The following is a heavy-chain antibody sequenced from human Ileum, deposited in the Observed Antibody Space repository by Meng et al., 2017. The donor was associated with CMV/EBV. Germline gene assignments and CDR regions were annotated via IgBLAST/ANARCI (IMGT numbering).Heavy chain of an antibody. V-gene: IGHV4-34*01. Sequence: VQLHQWGAGVLKPSETLSLTRAVYSGSFSDFFWGWIRQPPGKGLEWIGESSHSGNTKYNPSLKSRVTISVDASKNQFSLNMRSVTAADTAVYYCARGRDFWWEMDYTGQGTLVTVSS. CDR1: SGSFSDFF. J-gene: IGHJ4*02. CDR3: ARGRDFWWEMDY. CDR2: SSHSGNT. D-gene: IGHD1-26*01.